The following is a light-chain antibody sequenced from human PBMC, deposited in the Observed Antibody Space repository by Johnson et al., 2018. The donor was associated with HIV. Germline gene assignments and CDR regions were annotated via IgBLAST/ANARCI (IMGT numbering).Light chain of an antibody. CDR1: ISNIGNNF. V-gene: IGLV1-51*01. J-gene: IGLJ1*01. CDR2: DNN. Sequence: QSVLTQPPSVSAAPGQKVTISCSGGISNIGNNFVSWYQHLPGTAPKLLIYDNNKRPSGIPDRFSGSKSGTSATLGITGLQTGDEADYYCGTWDSTLYVFGTGTKVTVL. CDR3: GTWDSTLYV.